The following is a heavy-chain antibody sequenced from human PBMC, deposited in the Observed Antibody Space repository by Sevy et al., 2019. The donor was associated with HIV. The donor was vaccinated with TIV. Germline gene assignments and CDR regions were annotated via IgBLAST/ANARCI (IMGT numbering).Heavy chain of an antibody. Sequence: GGSLRLSCAASGFTFTDYFMSWIRQAPGKGLEWVAFISRTTGVIFYADSMKGRFTISRDNSKNSLYLQLYSLTVEDTAVYYSARAKYSSPHYYYYGLDVWGQGTTVTVSS. CDR1: GFTFTDYF. D-gene: IGHD6-6*01. CDR2: ISRTTGVI. V-gene: IGHV3-11*04. J-gene: IGHJ6*02. CDR3: ARAKYSSPHYYYYGLDV.